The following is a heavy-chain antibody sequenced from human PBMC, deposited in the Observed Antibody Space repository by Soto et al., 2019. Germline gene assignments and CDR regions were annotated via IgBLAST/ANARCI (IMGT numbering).Heavy chain of an antibody. Sequence: GGSLRLSCAASGFTFSSYSMSWVRQAPGKWLEWVSAISGSDGSTYYADSVKGRFTISRDNSKNTLYLQMNILRAEDTALYYCAKLRGYCSRTSCYSDYWGQGTLVTVSS. CDR2: ISGSDGST. CDR3: AKLRGYCSRTSCYSDY. D-gene: IGHD2-2*01. V-gene: IGHV3-23*01. J-gene: IGHJ4*02. CDR1: GFTFSSYS.